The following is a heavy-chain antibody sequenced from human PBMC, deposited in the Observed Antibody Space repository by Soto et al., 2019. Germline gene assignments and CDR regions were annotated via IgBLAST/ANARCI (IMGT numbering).Heavy chain of an antibody. CDR2: IWYDGSNK. J-gene: IGHJ5*02. CDR3: ARERSGYNWFDP. Sequence: QVQLVESGGGVVQPGRSLRLSCAASGFIFNMYGMHWVRQAPGKGLEWVAVIWYDGSNKYYADSVKGRFTISRDNSKKTLYLQMNSLRVEDTAVYYCARERSGYNWFDPWGQGTLVTVSS. CDR1: GFIFNMYG. V-gene: IGHV3-33*01.